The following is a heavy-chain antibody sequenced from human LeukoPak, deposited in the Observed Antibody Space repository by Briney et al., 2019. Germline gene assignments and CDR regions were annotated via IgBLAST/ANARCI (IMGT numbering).Heavy chain of an antibody. CDR1: GGSISSYY. V-gene: IGHV4-59*12. CDR3: AREAVVVVAAGFDP. J-gene: IGHJ5*02. CDR2: IHYSGST. D-gene: IGHD2-15*01. Sequence: SETLSLTCTVSGGSISSYYWSWIRQPPGKGLEWIGYIHYSGSTNYNPSLKSRVIISVDTSRNQFALKLGSVTAADTAVYYCAREAVVVVAAGFDPWGQGTLVTVSS.